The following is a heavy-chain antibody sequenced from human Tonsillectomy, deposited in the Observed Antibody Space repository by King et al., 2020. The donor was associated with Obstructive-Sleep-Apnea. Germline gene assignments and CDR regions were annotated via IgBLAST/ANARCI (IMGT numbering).Heavy chain of an antibody. V-gene: IGHV4-30-4*01. CDR1: GGSISSVNYC. CDR3: ARVSDQLLSWVDY. J-gene: IGHJ4*02. Sequence: VQLQESGPGLVTPSQTLSLTCTVSGGSISSVNYCWSWIRQPPGKGLEWIWDISSSGSSDYHSSLKSRVTISLDTSKNQFSLKLTTVPAADTAVYYCARVSDQLLSWVDYWGPGTLVTVSS. CDR2: ISSSGSS. D-gene: IGHD2-2*01.